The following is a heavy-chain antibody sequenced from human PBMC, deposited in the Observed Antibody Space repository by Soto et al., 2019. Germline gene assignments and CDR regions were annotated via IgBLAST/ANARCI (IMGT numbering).Heavy chain of an antibody. CDR2: ISTYNGNT. Sequence: QVQLVQSGGEAKKPGASVKISFKASGYTFTNYDISWVRLAPGQGLQWMGWISTYNGNTNYAQKVQGRVTMTTDTSTSTAYMELTSLRSDDAAVYYCARRGGCSSGACYSVDYWGQGTLVTVSS. V-gene: IGHV1-18*01. J-gene: IGHJ4*02. CDR3: ARRGGCSSGACYSVDY. CDR1: GYTFTNYD. D-gene: IGHD2-15*01.